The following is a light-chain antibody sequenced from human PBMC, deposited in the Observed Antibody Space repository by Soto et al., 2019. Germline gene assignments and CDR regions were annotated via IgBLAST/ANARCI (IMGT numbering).Light chain of an antibody. CDR1: RSVSSSY. V-gene: IGKV3-20*01. Sequence: TQSPSTLSASVGDRVTITCRASRSVSSSYLAWYQQKPGQAPRLLIYGASSRATGIPDRFSGSGSGTDFTLTISRLEPEDFAVYYCQQYGSSPRTFGQGTKVEIK. CDR3: QQYGSSPRT. CDR2: GAS. J-gene: IGKJ1*01.